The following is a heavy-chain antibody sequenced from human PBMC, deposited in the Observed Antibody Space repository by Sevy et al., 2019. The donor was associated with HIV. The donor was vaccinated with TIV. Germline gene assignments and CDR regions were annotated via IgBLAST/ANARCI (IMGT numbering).Heavy chain of an antibody. CDR3: ASNQGYYYDSSGYYARGFDY. CDR2: IIPIFGTA. CDR1: GGTFSSYA. J-gene: IGHJ4*02. V-gene: IGHV1-69*13. D-gene: IGHD3-22*01. Sequence: ASVKVSCKASGGTFSSYAISWVRQAPGQGLEWMGGIIPIFGTANYAQKFQGRVTITADESTSTAYMELSSLRSEDTAMYYCASNQGYYYDSSGYYARGFDYWGQGTLVTVSS.